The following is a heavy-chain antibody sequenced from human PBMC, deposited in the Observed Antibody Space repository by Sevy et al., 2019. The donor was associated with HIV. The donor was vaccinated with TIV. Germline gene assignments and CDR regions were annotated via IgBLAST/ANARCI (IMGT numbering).Heavy chain of an antibody. D-gene: IGHD5-18*01. CDR3: ATGDTAMITDLDY. CDR2: IDSGGLT. J-gene: IGHJ4*02. Sequence: GGSLRLSCGASGFSFSNNVMNWVRQAPGKGPEWVSGIDSGGLTYYADSVKGRFTISRDNSMEMLFLQMNSLRPDDTAVYYCATGDTAMITDLDYWGQGTLVTVSS. V-gene: IGHV3-23*01. CDR1: GFSFSNNV.